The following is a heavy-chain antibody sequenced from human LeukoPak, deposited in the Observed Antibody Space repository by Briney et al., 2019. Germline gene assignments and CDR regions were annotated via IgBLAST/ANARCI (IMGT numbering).Heavy chain of an antibody. D-gene: IGHD3-16*01. CDR1: GFTISSNY. J-gene: IGHJ4*02. CDR2: IYSGGGT. V-gene: IGHV3-53*01. CDR3: ARGGNGPLDY. Sequence: GGSLRLSCAASGFTISSNYMTWVGQARGKGLEWVSVIYSGGGTSYADSVRGRFTISRDNSKNTLFIQMNSLRVEDTAVYYCARGGNGPLDYWGQGPLVTVSS.